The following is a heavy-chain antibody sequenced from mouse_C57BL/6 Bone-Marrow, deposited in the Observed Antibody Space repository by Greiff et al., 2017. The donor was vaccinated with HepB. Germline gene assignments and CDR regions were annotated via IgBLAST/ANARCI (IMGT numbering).Heavy chain of an antibody. CDR3: ASPAYYSNYSYAMDY. V-gene: IGHV2-6*03. CDR1: GFSLTSYG. J-gene: IGHJ4*01. D-gene: IGHD2-5*01. CDR2: IWSDGST. Sequence: VKLMESGPGLVAPSQSLSITCTVSGFSLTSYGVHWVRQPPGKGLEWLVVIWSDGSTTYNSALKSRLSIIKDNSKSQVFLKMNSLQTDDTAMYYCASPAYYSNYSYAMDYWGQGTSVTVSS.